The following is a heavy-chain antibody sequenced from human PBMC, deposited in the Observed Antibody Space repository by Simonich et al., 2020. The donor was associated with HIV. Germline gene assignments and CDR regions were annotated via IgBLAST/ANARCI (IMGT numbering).Heavy chain of an antibody. CDR3: ARLTAGGLGEYFQH. D-gene: IGHD6-13*01. J-gene: IGHJ1*01. CDR1: GGSFSGYY. V-gene: IGHV4-34*01. CDR2: INHSLST. Sequence: QVQLHQWGAGLLKPSETLSLTCAVYGGSFSGYYWSWIRQPPGKGLGWIGEINHSLSTNYNPSLKSRVTISVDTSKNQFSLKLSSVTAADTAVYYCARLTAGGLGEYFQHWGQGTLVTVSS.